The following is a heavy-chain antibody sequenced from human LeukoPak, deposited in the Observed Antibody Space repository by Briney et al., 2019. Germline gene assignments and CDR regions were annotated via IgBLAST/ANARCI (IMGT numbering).Heavy chain of an antibody. J-gene: IGHJ4*02. CDR1: GFTFSTYW. CDR3: ARDIEIVPFDY. V-gene: IGHV3-30*03. D-gene: IGHD2-2*01. Sequence: GGSLRLSCAASGFTFSTYWMTWVRQAPGKGLEWVAVISYDGSNKYYADSVKGRFTISRDNSKNTLYLQMNSLRAEDTAVYYCARDIEIVPFDYWGQGTLVTVSS. CDR2: ISYDGSNK.